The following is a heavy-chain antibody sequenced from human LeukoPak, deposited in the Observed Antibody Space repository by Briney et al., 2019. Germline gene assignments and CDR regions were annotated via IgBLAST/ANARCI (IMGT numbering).Heavy chain of an antibody. V-gene: IGHV3-30*04. CDR1: GFTFSNFA. CDR3: ARDPYYYDSRGAAAFDI. Sequence: GGSLRLSCAASGFTFSNFAMHWVHQAPGKGLEWVAVISYDGSIKYYADSVKGRFTISRDNSENTLYLQMNSLRAEDTAVYSCARDPYYYDSRGAAAFDIWGQGTMVTVSS. J-gene: IGHJ3*02. D-gene: IGHD3-22*01. CDR2: ISYDGSIK.